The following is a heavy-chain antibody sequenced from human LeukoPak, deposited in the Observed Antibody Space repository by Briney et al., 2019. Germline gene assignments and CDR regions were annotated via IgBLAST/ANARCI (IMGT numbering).Heavy chain of an antibody. D-gene: IGHD3-22*01. CDR1: GFTFGDYA. V-gene: IGHV3-49*04. J-gene: IGHJ3*02. CDR3: TRDRVNIKYHYERRSALDI. CDR2: IRSKAYGGTT. Sequence: PGGSLRLSCTASGFTFGDYAMSWVRQAPGKGLEWVGFIRSKAYGGTTEYAASVKGRFTISRDESKSIVYLQMNSLKTEDTAVYYCTRDRVNIKYHYERRSALDIWGQGTMVTVSS.